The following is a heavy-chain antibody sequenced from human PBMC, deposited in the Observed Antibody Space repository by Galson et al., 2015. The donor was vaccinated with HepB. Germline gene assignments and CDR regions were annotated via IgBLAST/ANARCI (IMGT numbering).Heavy chain of an antibody. CDR3: ARVQGPYYYDSSGYIAFDI. Sequence: SLRLSCAASGFTFSSYAMHWVRQAPGKGLEWVAVISYDGSNKYYADSVKGRFTISRDNSKNTLYLQMNSLRAEDTAVYYCARVQGPYYYDSSGYIAFDIWGQGTMVTVSS. CDR2: ISYDGSNK. J-gene: IGHJ3*02. CDR1: GFTFSSYA. D-gene: IGHD3-22*01. V-gene: IGHV3-30*04.